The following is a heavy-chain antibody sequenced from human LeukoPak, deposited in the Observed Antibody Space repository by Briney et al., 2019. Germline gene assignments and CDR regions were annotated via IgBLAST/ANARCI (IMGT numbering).Heavy chain of an antibody. CDR2: INHSGST. V-gene: IGHV4-34*01. D-gene: IGHD2-15*01. CDR3: ATVVVPGWFDP. CDR1: GGSFSGYF. Sequence: SETLSLTCAVYGGSFSGYFWSWIRQSPGKGLEWIGEINHSGSTNYNPSLKSRVTISVDTSKNQFSLNLSSVTAADTAVYYCATVVVPGWFDPWGQGNLVTVSS. J-gene: IGHJ5*02.